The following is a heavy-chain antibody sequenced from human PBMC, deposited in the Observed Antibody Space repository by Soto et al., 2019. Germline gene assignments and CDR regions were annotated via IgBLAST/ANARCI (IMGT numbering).Heavy chain of an antibody. V-gene: IGHV4-4*02. Sequence: SETLSLTCAVSGGSISSSNWWSWVRQPPGKGLEWIGEIYHSGSTNYNPSLKSRVTISVDKSKNQFSLKLSSVTAADTAVYYCARDLIAVAGTDYYYGMDVWGQGTTVTVSS. CDR2: IYHSGST. J-gene: IGHJ6*02. CDR1: GGSISSSNW. CDR3: ARDLIAVAGTDYYYGMDV. D-gene: IGHD6-19*01.